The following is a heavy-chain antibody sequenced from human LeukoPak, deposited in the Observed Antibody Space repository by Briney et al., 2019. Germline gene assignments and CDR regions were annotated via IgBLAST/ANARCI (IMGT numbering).Heavy chain of an antibody. V-gene: IGHV3-74*01. D-gene: IGHD4-17*01. CDR3: ASRADSAYVDYN. CDR2: IKGDESYT. J-gene: IGHJ4*02. Sequence: GGSLRLSCAASGFTYSRYWMHWVRQVPGKGLVWVARIKGDESYTFYADSVKGRFTISRDNAKNTLYLQMNSLRAEDTAVYYCASRADSAYVDYNWGQGTLVTVSS. CDR1: GFTYSRYW.